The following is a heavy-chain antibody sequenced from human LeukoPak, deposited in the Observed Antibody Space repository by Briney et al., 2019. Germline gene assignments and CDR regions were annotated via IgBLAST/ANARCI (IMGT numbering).Heavy chain of an antibody. CDR1: GGSISSYY. Sequence: PSETLSLTCTVSGGSISSYYWSWIRQPPGKGLEWIGYIYYSGSTNYNPSLKSRVTISVDTSKNQFSLKLNSVTAADTAVYYCAKTYYYDSSGYYYFVSVGDAFDIWGQGTMVTVSS. CDR3: AKTYYYDSSGYYYFVSVGDAFDI. CDR2: IYYSGST. V-gene: IGHV4-59*08. J-gene: IGHJ3*02. D-gene: IGHD3-22*01.